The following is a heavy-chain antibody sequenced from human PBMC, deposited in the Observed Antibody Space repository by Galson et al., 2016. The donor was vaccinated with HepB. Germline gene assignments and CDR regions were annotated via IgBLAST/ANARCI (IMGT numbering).Heavy chain of an antibody. D-gene: IGHD3-22*01. Sequence: SLRLSCAASGFTFSSYWMSWVRQAPGKRLECVANIKQDGSEQYYVDSVKGRYTISRDNAKKSLYLQMNSLRAEDTAVYYCARKLYYYESSDFGWCDPWGQGTLVTVSS. V-gene: IGHV3-7*04. CDR2: IKQDGSEQ. J-gene: IGHJ5*02. CDR1: GFTFSSYW. CDR3: ARKLYYYESSDFGWCDP.